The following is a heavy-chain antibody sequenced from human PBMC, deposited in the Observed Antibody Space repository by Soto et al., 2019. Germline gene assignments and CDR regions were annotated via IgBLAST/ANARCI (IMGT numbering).Heavy chain of an antibody. V-gene: IGHV3-48*01. CDR3: ASEGAYYYYGMDV. CDR1: GFTFSSYS. J-gene: IGHJ6*02. D-gene: IGHD1-26*01. CDR2: ISSSSSTI. Sequence: EVQLVESGGGLVQPGGSLRLSCAASGFTFSSYSMNWVRQAPGKGLEWVSYISSSSSTIYYADSVKGRFTISRDNAKNSLYLEMNSLRAEDTAVYYCASEGAYYYYGMDVWGQGTTVTVSS.